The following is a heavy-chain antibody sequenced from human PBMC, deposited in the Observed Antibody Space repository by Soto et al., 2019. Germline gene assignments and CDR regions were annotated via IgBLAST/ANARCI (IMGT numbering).Heavy chain of an antibody. CDR1: GYTFPNFG. CDR2: ISTDNGDT. CDR3: TRDATYHDILTGYVVNDH. Sequence: QVQLVQSGAEVKKPGASVKVSCKASGYTFPNFGISWVRQAPGQGLEWLGWISTDNGDTKYAQKIQARVTLTTDTATTTVYMELTSLSPDDTAVYYCTRDATYHDILTGYVVNDHWGQGTLVTVSS. J-gene: IGHJ4*02. V-gene: IGHV1-18*04. D-gene: IGHD3-9*01.